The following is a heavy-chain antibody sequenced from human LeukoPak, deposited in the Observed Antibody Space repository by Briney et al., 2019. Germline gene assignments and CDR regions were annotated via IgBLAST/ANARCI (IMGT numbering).Heavy chain of an antibody. Sequence: ASVKVSCKASGYTFTGYYTHWVRQAPGQGLEWMGWINPNSGGTNYAQKFQGWVTMTRDTSISTAYMELSRLRSDDTAVYYCARGQSMVRGVIIMGNDYWGLGTLVTVSS. CDR1: GYTFTGYY. D-gene: IGHD3-10*01. J-gene: IGHJ4*02. V-gene: IGHV1-2*04. CDR2: INPNSGGT. CDR3: ARGQSMVRGVIIMGNDY.